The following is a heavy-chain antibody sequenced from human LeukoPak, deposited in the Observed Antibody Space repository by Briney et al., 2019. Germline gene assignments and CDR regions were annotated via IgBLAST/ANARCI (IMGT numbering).Heavy chain of an antibody. V-gene: IGHV4-59*01. J-gene: IGHJ3*02. CDR3: ARLGHDAFDI. CDR2: IYYSGST. CDR1: GGSISIYY. Sequence: PSETLSLTCTVSGGSISIYYWSWIRQPPGKGLEWIGYIYYSGSTNYNPSLKSRVTISVDTSKNHFSLKLSSVTAADTAVYYCARLGHDAFDIWGQGTMVTVSS.